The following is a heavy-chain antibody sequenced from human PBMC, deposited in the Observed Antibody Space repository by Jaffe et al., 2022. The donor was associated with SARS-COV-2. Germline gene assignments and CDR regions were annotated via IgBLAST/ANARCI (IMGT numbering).Heavy chain of an antibody. Sequence: QVQLQQWGAGLLKPSETLSLTCAVYGGSFSGYYWSWIRQPPGKGLEWIGEIHHSGSTNYNPSLKSRVTISVDTSKNQFSLKLSSVTAADTAVYYCARVPLRLGDLSLPEAIDFWGQGTLVAVSS. CDR3: ARVPLRLGDLSLPEAIDF. D-gene: IGHD3-16*02. CDR2: IHHSGST. CDR1: GGSFSGYY. V-gene: IGHV4-34*01. J-gene: IGHJ4*02.